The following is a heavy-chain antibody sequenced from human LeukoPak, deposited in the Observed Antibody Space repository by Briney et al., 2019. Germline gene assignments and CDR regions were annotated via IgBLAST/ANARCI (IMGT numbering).Heavy chain of an antibody. J-gene: IGHJ3*02. CDR2: IYYSGST. Sequence: SETLSLTCTVSGGSISSYYWSWIRQPPGKGLEWIGYIYYSGSTNYNPSLKSRVTISVDTSKNQFSLKLSSVTAADTAVYYCARHNYDSSGSSDAFDIWGQGTMVTVSS. CDR3: ARHNYDSSGSSDAFDI. V-gene: IGHV4-59*01. CDR1: GGSISSYY. D-gene: IGHD3-22*01.